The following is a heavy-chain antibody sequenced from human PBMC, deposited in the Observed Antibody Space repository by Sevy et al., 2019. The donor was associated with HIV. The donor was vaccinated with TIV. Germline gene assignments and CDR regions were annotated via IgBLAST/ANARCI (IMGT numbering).Heavy chain of an antibody. CDR2: IRYSGST. CDR1: GASITSSGYY. V-gene: IGHV4-39*01. J-gene: IGHJ4*02. CDR3: AGPMLTSSNGWHYLDY. D-gene: IGHD3-10*02. Sequence: SETLSLTCTVSGASITSSGYYWGWIRQPPGKGLEWIASIRYSGSTFYNPSLRSRVTISADTSKNQFSLDLSSVTAADTAIYYCAGPMLTSSNGWHYLDYWGQRTVVTVSS.